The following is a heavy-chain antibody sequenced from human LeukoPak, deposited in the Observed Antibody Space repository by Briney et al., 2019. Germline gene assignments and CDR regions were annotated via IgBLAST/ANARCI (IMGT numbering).Heavy chain of an antibody. Sequence: GGLRLSCAASGFTFSSYWMSWVRQAPGKGLEWVANIKQDGSEKYYVDSVKGRFTISRDNSKNTLYLQMNSLRAEDTAVYYCARSDSSGHFDPWGQGTLVTVSS. J-gene: IGHJ5*02. D-gene: IGHD6-19*01. CDR2: IKQDGSEK. CDR3: ARSDSSGHFDP. CDR1: GFTFSSYW. V-gene: IGHV3-7*01.